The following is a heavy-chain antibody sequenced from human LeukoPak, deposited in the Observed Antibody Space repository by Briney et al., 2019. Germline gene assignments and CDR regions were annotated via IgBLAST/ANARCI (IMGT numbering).Heavy chain of an antibody. CDR1: GFTFSSYG. D-gene: IGHD6-13*01. CDR2: ISFDGSSK. V-gene: IGHV3-30*18. CDR3: AKPKYTSTWPFDY. Sequence: GGSLRLSCAASGFTFSSYGMHWVRQAPGKGLEWVAVISFDGSSKYYPDSVKGRFTISRDNSKNTLYLQMNSLRAEDTAVYYCAKPKYTSTWPFDYWGQGTLVTVSS. J-gene: IGHJ4*02.